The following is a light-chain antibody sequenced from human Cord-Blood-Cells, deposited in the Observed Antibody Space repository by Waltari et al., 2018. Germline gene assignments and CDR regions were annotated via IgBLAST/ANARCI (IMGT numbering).Light chain of an antibody. CDR3: QQSYSTPFT. CDR2: AAS. V-gene: IGKV1-39*01. CDR1: QSISSY. J-gene: IGKJ3*01. Sequence: DIQMTQFPSSLSASVGDRVTITCRASQSISSYLNWYQQKPGKAPKLLIYAASSLQSGVPSRFSGSGSGTDFTLTISSLQPEDVATYYCQQSYSTPFTFGPGTKVDIK.